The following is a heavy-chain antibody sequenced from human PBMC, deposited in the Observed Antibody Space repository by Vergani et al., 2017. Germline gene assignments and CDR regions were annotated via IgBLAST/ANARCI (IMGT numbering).Heavy chain of an antibody. V-gene: IGHV3-21*01. CDR2: LNKNNYYI. Sequence: EVQLVESGGGVVRPGGSLRLSCAASGFSLSTYTFNWVRQAPGGGLEWVSSLNKNNYYIYYADSVKGRFTISRDNAKNSLYLDMSSLRAEDTAVYYCVRDVRVSRTWGQGTLVTVSS. CDR1: GFSLSTYT. J-gene: IGHJ5*02. CDR3: VRDVRVSRT.